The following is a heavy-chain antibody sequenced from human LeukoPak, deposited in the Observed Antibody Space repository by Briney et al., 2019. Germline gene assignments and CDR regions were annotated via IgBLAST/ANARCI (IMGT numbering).Heavy chain of an antibody. D-gene: IGHD6-13*01. V-gene: IGHV3-23*01. Sequence: GGSLRLSCAASGFTFSSYAMSWVRQAPGKGLEWVSAISGRGGSTYYADSVKGRFTISRDNTKNTLYLQMNSLRAEDTAVYYCAKEMALSYSSSWYGDYWGQGTLVTVSS. J-gene: IGHJ4*02. CDR3: AKEMALSYSSSWYGDY. CDR1: GFTFSSYA. CDR2: ISGRGGST.